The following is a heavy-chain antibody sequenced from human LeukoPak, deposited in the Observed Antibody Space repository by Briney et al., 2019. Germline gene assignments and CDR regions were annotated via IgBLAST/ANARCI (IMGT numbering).Heavy chain of an antibody. D-gene: IGHD3-16*01. CDR2: ISAYNGNT. CDR3: ARDLGDYVHLGY. CDR1: GYTFTGYY. J-gene: IGHJ4*02. V-gene: IGHV1-18*04. Sequence: ASVKVSCKASGYTFTGYYMHWVRQAPGQGLEWMGWISAYNGNTNYAQKLQGRVTMTTDTSTSTAYMELRSLRSDDTAVYYCARDLGDYVHLGYWGQGTLVTVSS.